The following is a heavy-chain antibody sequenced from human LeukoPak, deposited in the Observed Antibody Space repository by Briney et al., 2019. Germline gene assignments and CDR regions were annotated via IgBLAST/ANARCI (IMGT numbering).Heavy chain of an antibody. CDR1: GFTFSSYS. CDR2: ISGSGGST. V-gene: IGHV3-23*01. Sequence: GVSLRLSCAASGFTFSSYSISWVRQAPGKGREWVSAISGSGGSTYYADFVKGRFPLSRYNSKNTLYLQMNSLRTEDTAVYYCAKVVDSSSWGRIYFDYWGQGTLVTVSS. D-gene: IGHD6-13*01. CDR3: AKVVDSSSWGRIYFDY. J-gene: IGHJ4*02.